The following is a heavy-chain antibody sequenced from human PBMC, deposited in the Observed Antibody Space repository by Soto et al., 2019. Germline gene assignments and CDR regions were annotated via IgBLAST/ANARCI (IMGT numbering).Heavy chain of an antibody. V-gene: IGHV1-2*02. Sequence: QVQLVQSGAEVKKPGASVKVSCKASGYTFTGYYTHWVRQAPGQGLEWMGWINPNSGGTNYAQKFQGRVTMTRDTSISTAYMELSRLRSDDTAVYYCATTGLVVVTASAFDYWGQGTLVTVSS. CDR1: GYTFTGYY. J-gene: IGHJ4*02. CDR2: INPNSGGT. D-gene: IGHD2-21*02. CDR3: ATTGLVVVTASAFDY.